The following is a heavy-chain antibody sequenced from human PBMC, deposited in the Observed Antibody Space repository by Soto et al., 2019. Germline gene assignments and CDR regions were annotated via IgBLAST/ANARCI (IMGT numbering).Heavy chain of an antibody. CDR3: AREGPNHRLS. D-gene: IGHD3-16*02. CDR2: IVADNSNT. CDR1: GFTFISSA. Sequence: GASVKVSCKASGFTFISSAVQWVRQARGQGLEWIGWIVADNSNTNYAQKLQERVTMTRDMSTSTAYMELSSLRSDDTAVYYCAREGPNHRLSWGQGTLVTVSS. V-gene: IGHV1-58*01. J-gene: IGHJ5*02.